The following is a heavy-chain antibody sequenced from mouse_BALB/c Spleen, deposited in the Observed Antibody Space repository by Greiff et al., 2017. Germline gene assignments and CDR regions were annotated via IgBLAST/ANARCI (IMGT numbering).Heavy chain of an antibody. CDR2: ISSGSSTI. CDR1: GFTFSSFG. Sequence: DVMLVESGGGLVQPGGSRKLSCAASGFTFSSFGMHWVRQAPEKGLEWVAYISSGSSTIYYADTVKGRFTISRDNPKNTLFLQMTSLRSEDTAMYYCAREEAYAMDYWGQGTSVTVSS. J-gene: IGHJ4*01. V-gene: IGHV5-17*02. CDR3: AREEAYAMDY.